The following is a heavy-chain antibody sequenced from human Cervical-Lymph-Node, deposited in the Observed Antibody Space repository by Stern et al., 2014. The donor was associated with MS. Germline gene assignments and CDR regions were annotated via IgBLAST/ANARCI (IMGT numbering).Heavy chain of an antibody. CDR1: GGSISSSSYY. D-gene: IGHD2-2*01. CDR3: ASRAGYCSSTSCYWVDP. Sequence: QLQLQESGPGLVKPSETLSLTCTVSGGSISSSSYYWGWIRQPPGKGLEXIGSIYYSGSTYYNPHLKRRVTLSVDTSNNQFSLMQVPVTAADTAVYYCASRAGYCSSTSCYWVDPWGQGTLVTVSS. V-gene: IGHV4-39*01. CDR2: IYYSGST. J-gene: IGHJ5*02.